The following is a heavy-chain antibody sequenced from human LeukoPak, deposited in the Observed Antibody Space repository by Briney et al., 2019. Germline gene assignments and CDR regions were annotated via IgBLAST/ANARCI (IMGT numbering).Heavy chain of an antibody. CDR1: GFTFSTYW. CDR3: ARAPSEIGGYYPEYFRH. V-gene: IGHV3-74*01. J-gene: IGHJ1*01. CDR2: IKSDGGT. D-gene: IGHD3-22*01. Sequence: GPLRLSCAASGFTFSTYWMHWVRQAPGKGLVWVSRIKSDGGTNYADSVKGRFTISRDNAKKTVPLQMNSLRPEDTGVYYCARAPSEIGGYYPEYFRHWGQGTLVTVSS.